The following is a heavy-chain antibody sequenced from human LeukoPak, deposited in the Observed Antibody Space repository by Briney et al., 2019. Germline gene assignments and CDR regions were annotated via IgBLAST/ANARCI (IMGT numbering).Heavy chain of an antibody. V-gene: IGHV1-69*04. CDR2: IIPILGIA. D-gene: IGHD1-1*01. CDR1: GYTFTSYG. J-gene: IGHJ3*02. CDR3: ARRGTFGTTAAFDM. Sequence: ASVKVSCKASGYTFTSYGISWVRQAPGQGLEWMGRIIPILGIAYHAQKFQGRVTITADKSTSTAYMDLSSLRSEDTAVYYCARRGTFGTTAAFDMWGQGTMVTVSS.